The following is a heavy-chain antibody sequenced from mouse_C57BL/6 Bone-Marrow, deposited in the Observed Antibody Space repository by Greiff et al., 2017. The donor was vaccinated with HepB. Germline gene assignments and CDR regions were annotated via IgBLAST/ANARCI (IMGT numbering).Heavy chain of an antibody. Sequence: EVQLQQSGPVLVKPGASVKMSCKASGYTFTDYYMNWVKQSHGKSLEWIGVINPYNGGTSYNQKFKGKATLTVDKSSSTAYMELNRLTSEDSAVYYCAREEGDGSSFDYWGQGTTLTVSS. V-gene: IGHV1-19*01. CDR1: GYTFTDYY. J-gene: IGHJ2*01. CDR3: AREEGDGSSFDY. CDR2: INPYNGGT. D-gene: IGHD1-1*01.